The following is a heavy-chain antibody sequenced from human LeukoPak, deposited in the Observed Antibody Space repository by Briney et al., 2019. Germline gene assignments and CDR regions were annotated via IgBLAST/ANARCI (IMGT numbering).Heavy chain of an antibody. J-gene: IGHJ4*02. Sequence: GGSLRLSCAASGFTFSSYWMSWVCQAPGKGLEWVANIKPDGSEKYYVDSVKGRFTISRDNAKNSLYLQMNSLRAEDTAVYYCARDRESSSSWLLDYWGQGTLVTVSS. CDR1: GFTFSSYW. CDR3: ARDRESSSSWLLDY. V-gene: IGHV3-7*01. CDR2: IKPDGSEK. D-gene: IGHD6-13*01.